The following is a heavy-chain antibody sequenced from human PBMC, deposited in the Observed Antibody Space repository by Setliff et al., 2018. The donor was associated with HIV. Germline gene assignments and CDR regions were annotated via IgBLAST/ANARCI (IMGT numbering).Heavy chain of an antibody. D-gene: IGHD1-26*01. CDR2: IYTSGSST. Sequence: SETLSLTCTVSGGSISSYYWSWIRQPAGKGLEWIGRIYTSGSSTNYNPSLKSRVTISVDTSKNQFSLKLSSVTAADTAVYYCARETWELLGKVFDYWGQGTLVTVSS. CDR1: GGSISSYY. J-gene: IGHJ4*02. V-gene: IGHV4-4*07. CDR3: ARETWELLGKVFDY.